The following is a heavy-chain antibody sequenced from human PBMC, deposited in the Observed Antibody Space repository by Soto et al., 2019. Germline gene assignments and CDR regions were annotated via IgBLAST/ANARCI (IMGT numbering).Heavy chain of an antibody. CDR2: MNPNSGNT. J-gene: IGHJ6*03. CDR3: ARGSALIHSSSSPNYYYYYYMDV. V-gene: IGHV1-8*01. CDR1: GYTFTSYD. Sequence: ASVKVSCKASGYTFTSYDINWVRQATGQGLEWMGWMNPNSGNTGYARKFQGRVTMTRNTSISTAYMELSSLRSEDTAVYYCARGSALIHSSSSPNYYYYYYMDVWGKGTTVTVSS. D-gene: IGHD6-6*01.